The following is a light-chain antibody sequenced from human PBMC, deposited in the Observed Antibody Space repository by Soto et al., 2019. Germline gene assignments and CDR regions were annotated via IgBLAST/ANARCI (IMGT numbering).Light chain of an antibody. J-gene: IGKJ5*01. CDR2: DVS. CDR1: QDIRGA. CDR3: QQFSSYPIT. Sequence: AIQLTQSPSSLSASVGDRVTITCRASQDIRGALAWYQQKPGKAPKILIYDVSTLESGVPSRFSGSRSGTDFTLTISSLQPVDFATYYCQQFSSYPITFGQGTRLEI. V-gene: IGKV1-13*02.